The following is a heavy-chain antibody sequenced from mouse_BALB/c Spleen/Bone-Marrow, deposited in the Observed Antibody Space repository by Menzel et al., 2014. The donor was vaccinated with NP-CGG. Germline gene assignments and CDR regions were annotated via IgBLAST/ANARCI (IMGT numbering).Heavy chain of an antibody. V-gene: IGHV5-6-3*01. Sequence: EVKLMESGGGLVQPGGPLKLSCAASGFTFGNYAMSWVRQTPDKRLELVATINSNGGSTYYPDSVKGRFTISRDNARNTLYLQMSSMKSEDTAMYYCARGAYYNVYFDYWGQGTTLTVSS. D-gene: IGHD2-12*01. J-gene: IGHJ2*01. CDR3: ARGAYYNVYFDY. CDR2: INSNGGST. CDR1: GFTFGNYA.